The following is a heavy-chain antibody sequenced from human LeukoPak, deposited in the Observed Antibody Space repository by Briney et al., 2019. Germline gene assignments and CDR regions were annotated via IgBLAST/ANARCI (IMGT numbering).Heavy chain of an antibody. CDR3: ARGNYGSGSYPFIFDS. D-gene: IGHD3-10*01. V-gene: IGHV4-4*02. Sequence: PSETLSLTCAVSGGSISISNWWSWVRQPPGKGLEWVGEIYHSVSTNYNPSLKSRVTISVDKSKNQFSLKLSSVTVADTAVYYCARGNYGSGSYPFIFDSWGQGTLVTVSS. J-gene: IGHJ4*02. CDR2: IYHSVST. CDR1: GGSISISNW.